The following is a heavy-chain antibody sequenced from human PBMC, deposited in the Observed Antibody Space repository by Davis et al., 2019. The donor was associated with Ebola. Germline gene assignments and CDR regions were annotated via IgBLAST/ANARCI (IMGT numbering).Heavy chain of an antibody. CDR3: ARGTDVRFLEWLYYYGMDV. Sequence: GGSLRLSCAASGFTFSDYYMSWIRQAPGKWLEWVSYISSSGSTIYYADSVKGRFTISRDNAKNSLYLQMNSLRAEDTAVYYCARGTDVRFLEWLYYYGMDVWGQGTTVTVSS. CDR2: ISSSGSTI. D-gene: IGHD3-3*01. J-gene: IGHJ6*02. CDR1: GFTFSDYY. V-gene: IGHV3-11*01.